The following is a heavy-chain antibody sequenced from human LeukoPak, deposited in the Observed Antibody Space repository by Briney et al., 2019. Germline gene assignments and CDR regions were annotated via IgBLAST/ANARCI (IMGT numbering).Heavy chain of an antibody. D-gene: IGHD1-26*01. CDR2: INHSGST. CDR1: GGSFSGYY. Sequence: SETLSLTCAVYGGSFSGYYWSWIRQSPGKGLEWIGEINHSGSTNFHPSLKSRVTISVDTSKNQFSLKLSSVTAADTAVYYCARAGSEEGINVWGQGTTVTVSS. CDR3: ARAGSEEGINV. J-gene: IGHJ6*02. V-gene: IGHV4-34*01.